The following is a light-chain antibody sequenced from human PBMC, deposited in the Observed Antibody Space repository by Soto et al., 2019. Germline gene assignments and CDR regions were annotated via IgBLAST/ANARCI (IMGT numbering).Light chain of an antibody. CDR3: QQSHSIPWT. J-gene: IGKJ1*01. V-gene: IGKV1-39*01. CDR2: GAS. Sequence: DIQMTQTPSSLSASVGDRVTITCRASLTIGDSLSWFQQKAGKPPTLLIYGASALQSGVPARFSGSGSGTDFTLTITSLQPEDFATYYCQQSHSIPWTFGQGTKVDIK. CDR1: LTIGDS.